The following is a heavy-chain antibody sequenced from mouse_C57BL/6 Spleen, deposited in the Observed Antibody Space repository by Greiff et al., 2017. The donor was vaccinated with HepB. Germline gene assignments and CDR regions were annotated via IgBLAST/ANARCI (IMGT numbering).Heavy chain of an antibody. J-gene: IGHJ2*01. CDR1: GYTFTSYW. CDR2: IDPSDSET. CDR3: ASWGGLVDY. Sequence: VQLQQSGAELVRPGSSVKLSCKASGYTFTSYWMHWVKQRPIQGLEWIGNIDPSDSETHYNQKFKDKATLTVDKSSSTAYMQLSSLTSEDSAVYYCASWGGLVDYWGQGTTLTVSS. V-gene: IGHV1-52*01. D-gene: IGHD4-1*01.